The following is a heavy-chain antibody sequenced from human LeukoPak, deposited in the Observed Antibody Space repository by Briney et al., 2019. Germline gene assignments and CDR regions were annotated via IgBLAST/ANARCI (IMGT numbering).Heavy chain of an antibody. CDR1: GLRFGSFW. V-gene: IGHV3-7*01. D-gene: IGHD5-24*01. CDR2: INQGGSEK. Sequence: GGSLRLSCAVSGLRFGSFWMSWVRQAPGKGLEWVANINQGGSEKYFVDSVRGRFTISRDNSKNSLHLQMNTLRAEDTAVYYCARERDGRFFDYWGQGTLVAVSS. J-gene: IGHJ4*02. CDR3: ARERDGRFFDY.